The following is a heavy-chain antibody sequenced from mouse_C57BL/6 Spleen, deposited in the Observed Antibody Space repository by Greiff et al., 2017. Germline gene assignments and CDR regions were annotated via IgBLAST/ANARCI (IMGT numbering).Heavy chain of an antibody. J-gene: IGHJ2*01. CDR3: ARHEEGYDGDLAWFAY. Sequence: VQLQESGAELVKPGASVKLSCKASGYTFTEYTIHWVKQRSGQGLEWIGWFYPGSGSIKYNEKFKDKATLTADKSSSTVYMELSRLTSEDSAVYFCARHEEGYDGDLAWFAYWGQGTTLTVSS. D-gene: IGHD2-3*01. CDR1: GYTFTEYT. CDR2: FYPGSGSI. V-gene: IGHV1-62-2*01.